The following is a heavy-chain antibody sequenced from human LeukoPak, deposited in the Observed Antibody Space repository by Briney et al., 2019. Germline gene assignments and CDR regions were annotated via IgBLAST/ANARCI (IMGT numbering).Heavy chain of an antibody. Sequence: SETLSLTCTVSGGSISSGGYYWSWIRQHPGKGLEWIGYIYYSGSTYYNPSLKSRVTISVDTSKNQFPLKLSSVTAADTAVYYCARSAIYTTKRDSSSWYNWFDPWGQGTLVTVSS. J-gene: IGHJ5*02. CDR2: IYYSGST. CDR3: ARSAIYTTKRDSSSWYNWFDP. CDR1: GGSISSGGYY. D-gene: IGHD6-13*01. V-gene: IGHV4-31*03.